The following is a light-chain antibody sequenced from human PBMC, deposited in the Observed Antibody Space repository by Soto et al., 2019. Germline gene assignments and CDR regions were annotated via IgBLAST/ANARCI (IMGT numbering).Light chain of an antibody. CDR2: GAS. V-gene: IGKV3D-20*02. Sequence: EIVLTQSPGTLSLTPGERATLSCRASQTVDTNYLAWYQQIPGQAPRLLIYGASTRATGIPDRFSGSGSGTDFTLTISSLEPEDFAVYYCQQRSNWPPTFGQGTKVDIK. J-gene: IGKJ1*01. CDR3: QQRSNWPPT. CDR1: QTVDTNY.